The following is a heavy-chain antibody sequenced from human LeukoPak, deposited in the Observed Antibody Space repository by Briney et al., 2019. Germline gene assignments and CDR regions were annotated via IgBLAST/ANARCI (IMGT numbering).Heavy chain of an antibody. V-gene: IGHV1-8*01. J-gene: IGHJ4*02. CDR3: AKSLYGSGSYDY. D-gene: IGHD3-10*01. Sequence: AASVKVSCKASGYTFTGYDINWVRQATGQGLEWMGWMNPNSGNTGYAQKFQGRVTMTRNTSISTAYMELSSLRSEDTAVYYCAKSLYGSGSYDYWGQGTLVTVSS. CDR1: GYTFTGYD. CDR2: MNPNSGNT.